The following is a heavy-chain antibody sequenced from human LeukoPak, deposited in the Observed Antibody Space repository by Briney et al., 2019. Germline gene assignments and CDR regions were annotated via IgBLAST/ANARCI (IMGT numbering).Heavy chain of an antibody. CDR2: ISAYNGNT. J-gene: IGHJ4*02. D-gene: IGHD5-12*01. CDR3: ARKPYSGYDVDY. CDR1: GYTFTSYG. V-gene: IGHV1-18*01. Sequence: ASVKVSCKASGYTFTSYGISWVRQAPGQGLEWMGWISAYNGNTNYAQRLQGRVTMTTDTSTSTAYMELRSLRSDDTAVYYCARKPYSGYDVDYWGQGTLVTVSS.